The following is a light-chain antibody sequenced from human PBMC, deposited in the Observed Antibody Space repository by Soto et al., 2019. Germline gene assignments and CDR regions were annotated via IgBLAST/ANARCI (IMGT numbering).Light chain of an antibody. CDR1: QSISSW. V-gene: IGKV1-5*01. J-gene: IGKJ3*01. CDR2: AAS. Sequence: DIQMTQSPSTLSASVGDRVTITCRASQSISSWLAWYQQKPGKAPKLLIYAASSLESGVPSRFSGSGSGTDFTLTLSSLQPDDFATYYCQQYNSYSFFGPGTKVDIK. CDR3: QQYNSYSF.